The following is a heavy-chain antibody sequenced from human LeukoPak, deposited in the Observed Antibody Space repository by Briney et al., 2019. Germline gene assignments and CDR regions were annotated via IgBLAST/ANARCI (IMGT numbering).Heavy chain of an antibody. CDR1: GFTFSSYS. J-gene: IGHJ4*02. CDR3: AKYQRQWLPKGGFDY. CDR2: ISSSSSYI. Sequence: GGSLRLSCAASGFTFSSYSMNWVRQAPGKGLEWVSSISSSSSYIYYADSVKGRFTISRDNSKNTLYPQMDNLRAEDTAVYYCAKYQRQWLPKGGFDYWGQGTLVTVSS. D-gene: IGHD6-19*01. V-gene: IGHV3-21*01.